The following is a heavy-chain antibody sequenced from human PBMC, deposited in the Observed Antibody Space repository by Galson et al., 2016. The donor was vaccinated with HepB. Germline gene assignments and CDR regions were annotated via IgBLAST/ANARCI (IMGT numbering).Heavy chain of an antibody. Sequence: CAISGDSVSNNIAAWNWIRQSPSRGLEWLGKTYFRSKWSSAYAPSLKGRITVNADTSKNLFSLQLTSVTPEDTATYYCATYYYEYWGQGTLVTVSS. CDR2: TYFRSKWSS. CDR1: GDSVSNNIAA. CDR3: ATYYYEY. V-gene: IGHV6-1*01. J-gene: IGHJ4*02. D-gene: IGHD2-21*01.